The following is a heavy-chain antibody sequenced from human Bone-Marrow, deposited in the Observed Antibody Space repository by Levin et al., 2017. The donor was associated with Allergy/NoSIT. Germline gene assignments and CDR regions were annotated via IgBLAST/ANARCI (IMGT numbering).Heavy chain of an antibody. CDR1: GFTFTDFY. V-gene: IGHV3-21*01. J-gene: IGHJ4*02. CDR2: ITSGSRYS. D-gene: IGHD4-17*01. CDR3: AIGIRFGDYTFDY. Sequence: PGGSLRLSCAASGFTFTDFYMTWVRQAPGQGLEWVSSITSGSRYSYYAESVKGRFRISRDDANNFLYLQMDSLSAEDTAVYFCAIGIRFGDYTFDYWGQGTLVTVSS.